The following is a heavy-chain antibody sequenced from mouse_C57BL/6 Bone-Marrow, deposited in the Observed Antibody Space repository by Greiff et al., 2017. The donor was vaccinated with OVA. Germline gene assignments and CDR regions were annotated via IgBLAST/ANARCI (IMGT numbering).Heavy chain of an antibody. J-gene: IGHJ3*01. CDR2: INPYNGDT. CDR1: GYSFTGYF. CDR3: ARPSYYYGPFAY. Sequence: VQLKQSGPELVKPGDSVKISCKASGYSFTGYFMNWVMQSHGKSLEWIGRINPYNGDTFYNQKFKGKATLTVDKSSSTAHMELRSLTSEDSAVYYCARPSYYYGPFAYWGQGTLVTVSA. D-gene: IGHD1-1*01. V-gene: IGHV1-20*01.